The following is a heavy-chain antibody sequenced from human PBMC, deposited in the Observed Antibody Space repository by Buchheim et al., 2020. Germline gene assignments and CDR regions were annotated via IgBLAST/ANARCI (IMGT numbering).Heavy chain of an antibody. CDR2: ISYDGSNK. D-gene: IGHD6-19*01. V-gene: IGHV3-30*04. J-gene: IGHJ4*02. Sequence: QVQLVESGGGVVQPGRSLRLSCAASGFTFSSYDMHWVRQAPGKGLEWVAVISYDGSNKYYADSVKGRFTISRDNSKTTRYLQMKSLRAEDTAVYYCARAGSRSMEAVAGHWGQGTL. CDR1: GFTFSSYD. CDR3: ARAGSRSMEAVAGH.